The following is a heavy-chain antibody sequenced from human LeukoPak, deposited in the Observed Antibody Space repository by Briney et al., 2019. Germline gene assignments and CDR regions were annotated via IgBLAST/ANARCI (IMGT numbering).Heavy chain of an antibody. J-gene: IGHJ4*02. CDR1: GGFLSSNY. CDR2: INTSGRT. D-gene: IGHD7-27*01. Sequence: SETLSLTCTVSGGFLSSNYWSWVRQPPGKGLEWIGYINTSGRTNYNPSLKSRVSISLDTSRNQFSLKLTSVTASDTAVYYCARRGNWGFFDYWGQAILVSVSS. CDR3: ARRGNWGFFDY. V-gene: IGHV4-4*09.